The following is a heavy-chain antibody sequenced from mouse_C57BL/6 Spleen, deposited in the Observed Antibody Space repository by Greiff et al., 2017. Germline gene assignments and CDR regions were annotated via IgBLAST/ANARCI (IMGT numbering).Heavy chain of an antibody. CDR2: IYPGNSDT. D-gene: IGHD1-1*01. J-gene: IGHJ3*01. CDR3: TRLDYYGSSPGFAY. V-gene: IGHV1-5*01. CDR1: GYTFTSYW. Sequence: VQLQQSGTVLARPGASVKMSCKTSGYTFTSYWMHWVKQRPGQGLEWIGAIYPGNSDTSYNQKFKGKAKLTAVTSASTAYMELSSLTNEDSAVYYCTRLDYYGSSPGFAYWGQGTLVTVSA.